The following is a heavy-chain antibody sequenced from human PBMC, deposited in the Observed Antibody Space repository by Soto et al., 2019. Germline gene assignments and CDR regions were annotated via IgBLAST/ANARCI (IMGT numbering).Heavy chain of an antibody. J-gene: IGHJ6*02. V-gene: IGHV1-69*12. D-gene: IGHD3-16*01. Sequence: QVQLVQSGAEVKKPGSSVKVSCKASGGTFSSYAISWVRQAPGQGIEWMGGIIPIFGTADYAQKFQGRVTITADDFTSTAYMELSSLRSEDTAVYYCARHLGGNHYYYGMDVWGQGTSVTVSS. CDR2: IIPIFGTA. CDR1: GGTFSSYA. CDR3: ARHLGGNHYYYGMDV.